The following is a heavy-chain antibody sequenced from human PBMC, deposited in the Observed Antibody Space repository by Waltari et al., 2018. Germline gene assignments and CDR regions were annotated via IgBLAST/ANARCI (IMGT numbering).Heavy chain of an antibody. CDR1: GFSFGRFS. CDR3: ARDLPFCKSSNDCFQGGFDL. Sequence: QLVEFGGGLVMPGESVTLSCAASGFSFGRFSMNWLRQTPVKGLEWVSSISSNGAYIYYADSAKGRFTISRDNAEQSLHLQMNSLRAEDSGVYFCARDLPFCKSSNDCFQGGFDLWGPGTRVTVSS. J-gene: IGHJ5*02. CDR2: ISSNGAYI. D-gene: IGHD2-21*02. V-gene: IGHV3-21*01.